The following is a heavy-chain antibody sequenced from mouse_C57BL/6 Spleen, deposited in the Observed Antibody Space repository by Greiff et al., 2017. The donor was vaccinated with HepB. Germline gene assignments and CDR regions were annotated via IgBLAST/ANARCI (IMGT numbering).Heavy chain of an antibody. Sequence: QVQLQQPGAELVKPGASVKMSCKASGYTFTSYWITWVKQRPGQGLEWIGDIYPGSGSTNYNEKFKSKATLTVDTSSSTAYMQLSSLTSEDSAVYYWARRGVTTFYAMDYWGQGTSVTVSS. CDR1: GYTFTSYW. CDR3: ARRGVTTFYAMDY. J-gene: IGHJ4*01. CDR2: IYPGSGST. D-gene: IGHD2-2*01. V-gene: IGHV1-55*01.